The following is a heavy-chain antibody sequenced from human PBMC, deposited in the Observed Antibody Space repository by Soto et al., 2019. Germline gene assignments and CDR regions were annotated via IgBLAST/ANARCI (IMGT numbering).Heavy chain of an antibody. J-gene: IGHJ5*02. D-gene: IGHD3-10*01. Sequence: QVHLVQSATEEKRPGASVKVSCKALGYTFSDYGVSWARQAPGRGLEWMGWISPFNAKTHSAQKFQGRLSMTTNTPTRTAYMELRSLTSDDTAVYYCARAVYYGSGNFYYHPWGQGTLVTVSS. CDR2: ISPFNAKT. CDR3: ARAVYYGSGNFYYHP. V-gene: IGHV1-18*04. CDR1: GYTFSDYG.